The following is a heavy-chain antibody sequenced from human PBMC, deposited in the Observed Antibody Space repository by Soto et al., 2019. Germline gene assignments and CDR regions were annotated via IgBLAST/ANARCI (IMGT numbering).Heavy chain of an antibody. V-gene: IGHV1-18*04. Sequence: ASVKVSCKASGYPFTSYYISWVRQAPGQGLEWLGWISAYNANTNYAQKLQGRVTMTTDASTSTAYMELRSLRSDDTAVYYCARGGGYCTRTSCYMMAHWFDPWGQGTLVTVSS. D-gene: IGHD2-2*02. CDR3: ARGGGYCTRTSCYMMAHWFDP. CDR2: ISAYNANT. CDR1: GYPFTSYY. J-gene: IGHJ5*02.